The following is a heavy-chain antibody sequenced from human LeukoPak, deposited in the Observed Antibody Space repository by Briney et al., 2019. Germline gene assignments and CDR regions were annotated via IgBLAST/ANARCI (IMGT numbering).Heavy chain of an antibody. V-gene: IGHV3-30*18. CDR1: GFTFSSYG. CDR2: ISYDGSNK. D-gene: IGHD4-17*01. Sequence: GRSLRLSWAASGFTFSSYGMHWVRQAPGKGLEWVAVISYDGSNKYYADSVKGRFTISRDNSKNTLYLQMNSLRAEDTAVYYCAKGPRGDYTGGFFDYWGQGTLVTVSS. J-gene: IGHJ4*02. CDR3: AKGPRGDYTGGFFDY.